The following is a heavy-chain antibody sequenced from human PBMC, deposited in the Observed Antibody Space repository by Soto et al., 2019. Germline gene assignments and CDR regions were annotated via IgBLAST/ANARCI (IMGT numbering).Heavy chain of an antibody. CDR2: INQDGSEI. Sequence: DVQLVESGGGLVQPGGSLRLSCAASGFTFRSYWMSWVRQAPGKWLEWVANINQDGSEIYYVDSVEGRFSISRDNAENSLYLQMNSLRAEDTAVYYCARDFHVRLGITYYYYMDVWGTGTTVTVSS. J-gene: IGHJ6*03. CDR3: ARDFHVRLGITYYYYMDV. CDR1: GFTFRSYW. V-gene: IGHV3-7*01. D-gene: IGHD7-27*01.